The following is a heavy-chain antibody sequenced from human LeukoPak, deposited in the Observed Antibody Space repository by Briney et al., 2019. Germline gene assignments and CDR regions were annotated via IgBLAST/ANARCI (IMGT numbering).Heavy chain of an antibody. CDR3: ARAGGYRDAFDI. V-gene: IGHV3-20*04. CDR1: GFTFGNYG. D-gene: IGHD5-18*01. Sequence: GGSLRLSCAASGFTFGNYGMSWVRQAPGKGLEWVSGINWNGGSTGYADSVKGRFTISRDNAKNSLYLQMNSLRVEDTALYYCARAGGYRDAFDIWGQGTMVTVSS. CDR2: INWNGGST. J-gene: IGHJ3*02.